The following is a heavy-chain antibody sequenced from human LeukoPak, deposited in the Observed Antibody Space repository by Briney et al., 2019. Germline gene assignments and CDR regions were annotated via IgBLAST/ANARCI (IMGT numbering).Heavy chain of an antibody. CDR1: GFTFTTYA. CDR2: ISSSSSYI. J-gene: IGHJ4*02. V-gene: IGHV3-21*01. CDR3: ARDPGIAVAGTGF. D-gene: IGHD6-19*01. Sequence: PGGSLRLSCEASGFTFTTYAMTWVRQAPGKGLEWVSSISSSSSYIYYADSVKGRFTISRDNAKNSLYLQMNSLRAEDTAVYYCARDPGIAVAGTGFWGQGTLVTVSS.